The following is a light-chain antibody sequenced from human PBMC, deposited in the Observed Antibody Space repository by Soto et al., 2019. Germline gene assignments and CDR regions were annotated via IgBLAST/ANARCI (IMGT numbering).Light chain of an antibody. Sequence: QSVLTQPPSASGTPGQRVTISCSGSSSNIGSNYVYWYQHLPGTAPKLLIYCNNQRPSGVPDRFSGFKSGTSASLAISGLRSEDEADYYCAAWDDSLSGHYVFGTGTKVTVL. CDR2: CNN. J-gene: IGLJ1*01. CDR1: SSNIGSNY. V-gene: IGLV1-47*02. CDR3: AAWDDSLSGHYV.